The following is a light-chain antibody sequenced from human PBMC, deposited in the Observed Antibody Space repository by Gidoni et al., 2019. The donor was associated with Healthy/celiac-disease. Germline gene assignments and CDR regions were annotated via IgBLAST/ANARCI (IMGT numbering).Light chain of an antibody. V-gene: IGKV1-27*01. CDR3: QKYNSAPPT. CDR2: AAS. CDR1: QGISKY. Sequence: DIQMTQSPSSLSASVGDRVTITCRASQGISKYLAWYQQKPGKVPKLLIYAASTLQSGVPSRFSGSGSGTDFTLTISSLQPEDVATYYCQKYNSAPPTFGGGTKVEIK. J-gene: IGKJ4*01.